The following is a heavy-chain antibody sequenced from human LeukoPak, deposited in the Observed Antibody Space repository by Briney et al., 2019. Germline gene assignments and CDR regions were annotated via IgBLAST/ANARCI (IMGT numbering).Heavy chain of an antibody. CDR2: ISSSSSYI. V-gene: IGHV3-21*01. Sequence: KPGGSLRLSCAASGFTFSSYSMNWVRQAPGKGLEWVSSISSSSSYIYYADSVKGRFTISRDNAKNSLYLQMNSLRAEDTAVYYCARDFNEVPVAGPYYFDYWGQGTLVTVSS. CDR1: GFTFSSYS. D-gene: IGHD6-19*01. J-gene: IGHJ4*02. CDR3: ARDFNEVPVAGPYYFDY.